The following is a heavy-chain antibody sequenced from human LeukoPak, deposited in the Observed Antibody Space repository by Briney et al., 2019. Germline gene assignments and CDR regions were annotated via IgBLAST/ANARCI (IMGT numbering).Heavy chain of an antibody. D-gene: IGHD2-8*02. CDR3: AREESGGYFDF. CDR2: INPSGTNT. Sequence: GASVKVSCKASGYTFTSYYTRWVRQAPGQGLEWMGLINPSGTNTNYARKFRGRVTMTRDTSTSTVYMDLSSLRSEDTAMYFCAREESGGYFDFWGQGTLVTVSS. V-gene: IGHV1-46*01. J-gene: IGHJ4*02. CDR1: GYTFTSYY.